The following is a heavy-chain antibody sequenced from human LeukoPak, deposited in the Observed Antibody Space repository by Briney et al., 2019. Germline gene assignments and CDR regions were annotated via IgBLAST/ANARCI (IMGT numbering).Heavy chain of an antibody. CDR1: GFTFSSYA. Sequence: PGGSLRLSCAASGFTFSSYAMSWVRQAPGKGLEWVSVIYSGGSTYYADSVKGRFTISRDNSKNTLYLQMNSLRAEDTAVYYCAREGYYYGSGQRGQNWFDPWGQGTLVTVSS. J-gene: IGHJ5*02. CDR2: IYSGGST. CDR3: AREGYYYGSGQRGQNWFDP. D-gene: IGHD3-10*01. V-gene: IGHV3-66*01.